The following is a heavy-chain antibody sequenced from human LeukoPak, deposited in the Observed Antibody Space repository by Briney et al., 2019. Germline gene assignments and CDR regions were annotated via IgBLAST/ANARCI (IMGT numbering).Heavy chain of an antibody. V-gene: IGHV5-51*01. CDR3: ARCYGDYVYYYGMDV. J-gene: IGHJ6*02. Sequence: GESLKISCKGSGYSFTSYWIGWVRQMPGKGLEWMGIIYPGDSDTRYSPPFQGQVTISADKSISTAYLQWSSLKASDTAMYYCARCYGDYVYYYGMDVWGQGTTVTVSS. CDR1: GYSFTSYW. CDR2: IYPGDSDT. D-gene: IGHD4-17*01.